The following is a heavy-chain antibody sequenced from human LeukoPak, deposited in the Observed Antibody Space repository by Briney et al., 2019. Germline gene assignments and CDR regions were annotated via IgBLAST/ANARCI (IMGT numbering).Heavy chain of an antibody. CDR3: ARGRMDYGDYYYGMDV. CDR1: GGTFSSYA. D-gene: IGHD4-17*01. J-gene: IGHJ6*02. CDR2: IIPIFGTA. V-gene: IGHV1-69*13. Sequence: SVKVSCKASGGTFSSYATSWVRQAPGQGLEWMGGIIPIFGTANYAQKFQGRVTITADESTSTAYMELSSLRSEDTAVYYCARGRMDYGDYYYGMDVWGQGTTVTVSS.